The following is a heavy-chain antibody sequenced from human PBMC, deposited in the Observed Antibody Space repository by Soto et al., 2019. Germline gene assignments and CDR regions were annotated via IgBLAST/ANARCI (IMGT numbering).Heavy chain of an antibody. CDR3: ARHADGGTPPYGFEI. Sequence: SETLSLTCTVSGASITSGTYLWGWIRQPPGKRLEYIGSISYNGNTRYSPSLESRLTISADKSKNQFSLRLSSVTAADTALYYCARHADGGTPPYGFEIWGQGTMVTVSS. J-gene: IGHJ3*02. D-gene: IGHD2-15*01. CDR2: ISYNGNT. V-gene: IGHV4-39*01. CDR1: GASITSGTYL.